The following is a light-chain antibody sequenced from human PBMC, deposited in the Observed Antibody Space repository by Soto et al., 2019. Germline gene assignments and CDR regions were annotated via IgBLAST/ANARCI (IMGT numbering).Light chain of an antibody. Sequence: EIVLTRSPGTLSLSPGERGTLSCRASQRSGSSNLAWYQQKPGQAPRLLMYDASNRASGIPARFSGSGSGTDYTLTISSLEPEDFAIYYCQHRSNWPESFGQGTKVDIK. CDR1: QRSGSSN. CDR2: DAS. CDR3: QHRSNWPES. J-gene: IGKJ1*01. V-gene: IGKV3-11*01.